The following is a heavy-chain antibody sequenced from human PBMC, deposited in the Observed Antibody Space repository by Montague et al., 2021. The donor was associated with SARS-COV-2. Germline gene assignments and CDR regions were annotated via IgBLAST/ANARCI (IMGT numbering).Heavy chain of an antibody. J-gene: IGHJ5*02. CDR1: GASITSSNW. D-gene: IGHD2-15*01. CDR3: ARQIQQVVLSPAKLTNWFDP. V-gene: IGHV4-4*02. Sequence: SETLSLTCTVSGASITSSNWWNWVRQPPGKGLEWIGQIYPSGSTNYNPSLKSRLTLSLDKSKNQFSLNLSSVTAADTAVYYCARQIQQVVLSPAKLTNWFDPWGLGTLVTVAS. CDR2: IYPSGST.